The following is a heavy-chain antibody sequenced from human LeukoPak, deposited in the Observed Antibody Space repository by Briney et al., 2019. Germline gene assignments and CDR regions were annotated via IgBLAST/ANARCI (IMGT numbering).Heavy chain of an antibody. J-gene: IGHJ1*01. CDR3: ASAREYCVSAGCYEYFHH. D-gene: IGHD2-2*01. V-gene: IGHV3-53*01. CDR2: IYGGGST. Sequence: PGGSLRLSCAASGFTVRTNSMSWVRQAPGKGLEWVSVIYGGGSTYYADSVNGRFTISRDNSKNTLFLQMNSLRAEDTALYYCASAREYCVSAGCYEYFHHWGQGALVIVSS. CDR1: GFTVRTNS.